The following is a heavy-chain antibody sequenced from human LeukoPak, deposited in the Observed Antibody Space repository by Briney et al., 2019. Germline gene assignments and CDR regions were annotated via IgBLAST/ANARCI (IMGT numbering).Heavy chain of an antibody. CDR3: ARAVAYYYDSSGYPFEH. D-gene: IGHD3-22*01. CDR1: GYTFTSYA. Sequence: ASGKLCCSAAGYTFTSYAMDLAREAPGHSQELMGWIEADNGNTKYSQKLQGRVTITRDTSASTAYMELSSLRSEDTAVYYCARAVAYYYDSSGYPFEHGGQGTRVTV. J-gene: IGHJ4*02. V-gene: IGHV1-3*01. CDR2: IEADNGNT.